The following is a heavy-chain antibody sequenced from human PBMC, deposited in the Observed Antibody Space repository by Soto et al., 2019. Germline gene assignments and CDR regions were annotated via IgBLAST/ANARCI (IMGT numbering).Heavy chain of an antibody. CDR2: TTYDGGIK. V-gene: IGHV3-30*18. J-gene: IGHJ4*02. Sequence: GSLRLSCAASGFSFSSYGMEWVRLAPGKGLEWVAATTYDGGIKYYADSVKGRFTISRDNSKNTLYLQMNSLRAEDTAVYYCAKDRLEMATITSFDYWGQGTLVTVSS. CDR1: GFSFSSYG. CDR3: AKDRLEMATITSFDY. D-gene: IGHD5-12*01.